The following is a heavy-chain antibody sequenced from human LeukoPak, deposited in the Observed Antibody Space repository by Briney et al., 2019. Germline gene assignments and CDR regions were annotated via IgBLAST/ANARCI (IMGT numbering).Heavy chain of an antibody. CDR3: ARERGENWFDP. Sequence: GASVKVSCKASGGTFSSYAISWVRQAPGQGLEWMGRIIPILGIANYAQKFQGRVTITADKSTSTAYMELSSLRSEDTAVYYCARERGENWFDPWGQGTLVTVSS. CDR2: IIPILGIA. J-gene: IGHJ5*02. CDR1: GGTFSSYA. V-gene: IGHV1-69*04. D-gene: IGHD3-16*01.